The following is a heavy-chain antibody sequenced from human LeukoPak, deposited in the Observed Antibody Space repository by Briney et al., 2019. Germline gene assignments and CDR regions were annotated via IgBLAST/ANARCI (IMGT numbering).Heavy chain of an antibody. Sequence: PGGSLRLSCAASGFTFSSYAMHWVRQAPGKGLEYVSAISSNGGSTYYANSVKGRFTISRDNSKNTLYLQMGSLRAEDMAVYYCARKEVAYYDNVWGQGTLVTVSS. V-gene: IGHV3-64*01. CDR1: GFTFSSYA. D-gene: IGHD3-22*01. CDR3: ARKEVAYYDNV. J-gene: IGHJ4*02. CDR2: ISSNGGST.